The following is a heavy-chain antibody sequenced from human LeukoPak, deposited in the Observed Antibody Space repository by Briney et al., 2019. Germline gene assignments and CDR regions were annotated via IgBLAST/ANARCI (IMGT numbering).Heavy chain of an antibody. Sequence: GGSLRLSCAASGFTFSSYSMHWVRQAPGRGLEWVSYISPSDLSVYYADSVKGRFTTSRDKAKNSLYLHMNSLRADDTAVYYCARDPTPTQLWFRGTFDYWGQGTLVTVSS. CDR3: ARDPTPTQLWFRGTFDY. V-gene: IGHV3-48*01. J-gene: IGHJ4*02. CDR1: GFTFSSYS. CDR2: ISPSDLSV. D-gene: IGHD5-18*01.